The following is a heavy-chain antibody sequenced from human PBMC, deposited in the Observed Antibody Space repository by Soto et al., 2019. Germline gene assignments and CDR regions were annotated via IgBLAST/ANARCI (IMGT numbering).Heavy chain of an antibody. CDR3: ARDVCSSTSCYYMDV. D-gene: IGHD2-2*01. J-gene: IGHJ6*03. Sequence: PGGSLRLSCASSGFTLSSPGMPGVRQATGKGLEWVSVIRIDGSNKTYADSVKGRFTISRDNSKNTLYLQMNSLRAEDTAVYYCARDVCSSTSCYYMDVWGKGTTVTVSS. CDR2: IRIDGSNK. CDR1: GFTLSSPG. V-gene: IGHV3-33*01.